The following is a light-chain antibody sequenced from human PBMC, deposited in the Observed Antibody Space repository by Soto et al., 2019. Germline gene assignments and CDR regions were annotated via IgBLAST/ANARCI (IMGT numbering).Light chain of an antibody. V-gene: IGKV3-20*01. J-gene: IGKJ4*01. CDR3: QQYGGSFT. Sequence: ESVLMQSPGTLSLSPGERATLSCRASETVSSAYLAWYQQKPGQPPRLLIYGASSRATGIPDRFSGSGSGTDFTLTINRLEPEDFAVYYCQQYGGSFTFGGGTKVEI. CDR2: GAS. CDR1: ETVSSAY.